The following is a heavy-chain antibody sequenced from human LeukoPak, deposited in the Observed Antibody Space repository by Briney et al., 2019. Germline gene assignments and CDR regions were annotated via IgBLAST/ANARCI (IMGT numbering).Heavy chain of an antibody. D-gene: IGHD2-21*01. Sequence: GGSLRLSCAASGFTFDNHAMTWVRQAPGKGLEWVTLITGTGFDTYTANSVKGRFITSRDNSKNSLYLRLNSLRPEDTAMYYCAKMAIAKGATQGRGFLQFDLWGQGTLVTVSS. CDR3: AKMAIAKGATQGRGFLQFDL. CDR1: GFTFDNHA. CDR2: ITGTGFDT. J-gene: IGHJ5*02. V-gene: IGHV3-23*01.